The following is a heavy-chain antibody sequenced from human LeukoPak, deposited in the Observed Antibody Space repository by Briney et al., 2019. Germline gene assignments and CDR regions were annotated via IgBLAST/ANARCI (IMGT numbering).Heavy chain of an antibody. Sequence: PSETLSLTCTVPGGSINSSFYYWGWIRQPPGKGLEWIGSIYYSGTTYYNPSLKSRVTISVDTSKDQFSLKLSSVTAADTAVYYCAGSWGDQTGLHDYWGQGILVTVSS. CDR2: IYYSGTT. CDR3: AGSWGDQTGLHDY. J-gene: IGHJ4*02. V-gene: IGHV4-39*01. CDR1: GGSINSSFYY. D-gene: IGHD7-27*01.